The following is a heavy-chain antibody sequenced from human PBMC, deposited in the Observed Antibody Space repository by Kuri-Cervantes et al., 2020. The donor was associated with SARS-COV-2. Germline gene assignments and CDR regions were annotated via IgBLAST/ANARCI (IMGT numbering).Heavy chain of an antibody. V-gene: IGHV4-4*02. CDR1: GGAINTYNW. CDR3: ARESNYSHYYGTEV. CDR2: IFHDGST. Sequence: GSLRLSCVVSGGAINTYNWWTWVRQPPGKGLQWIGEIFHDGSTKFNPSLSLRGRVTMSLDKSKNQFSLELDSVTAADTAVYYCARESNYSHYYGTEVWGQGTTVTVSS. J-gene: IGHJ6*02.